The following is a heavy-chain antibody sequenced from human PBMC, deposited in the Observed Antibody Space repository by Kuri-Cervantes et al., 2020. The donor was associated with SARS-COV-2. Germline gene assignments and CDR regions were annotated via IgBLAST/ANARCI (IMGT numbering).Heavy chain of an antibody. D-gene: IGHD3-16*01. CDR2: IYHSEST. Sequence: LRPSCDVSGYSISSGYYWGWIRQPPGKGLEWIGSIYHSESTYYNPSLKSRVTISVDTSKNQFSLKLSSVTAAVTAVYYCAGFLKGIVGGKKYYFDYWGQGTLVTVSS. V-gene: IGHV4-38-2*01. J-gene: IGHJ4*02. CDR3: AGFLKGIVGGKKYYFDY. CDR1: GYSISSGYY.